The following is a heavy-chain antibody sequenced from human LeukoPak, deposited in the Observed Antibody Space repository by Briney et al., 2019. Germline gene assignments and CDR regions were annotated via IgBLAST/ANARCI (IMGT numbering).Heavy chain of an antibody. Sequence: SETLSLTCTVSGGSISSGGYYGSWIRHPPGKAREWIGYIYHSGSTYYNPSLKSRVTISVDRSKNQFSLKLSSVTAADTAVYYCARLGPANGEHDYWGQGTLVTVSS. V-gene: IGHV4-30-2*01. J-gene: IGHJ4*02. CDR2: IYHSGST. D-gene: IGHD4-17*01. CDR1: GGSISSGGYY. CDR3: ARLGPANGEHDY.